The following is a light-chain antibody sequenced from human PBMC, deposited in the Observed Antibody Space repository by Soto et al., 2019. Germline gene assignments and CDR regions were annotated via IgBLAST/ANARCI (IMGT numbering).Light chain of an antibody. Sequence: QSVLTQPASVSGSPGQSITISCTGTSSDVGGYNYDSWYQQHPGKAPKLMIYEVRNRPAGVSNRFSGTKSGNTAFLTISGLQGEDEAYYYCSSYTSGSTPVFGTGTKVTVL. CDR1: SSDVGGYNY. CDR3: SSYTSGSTPV. V-gene: IGLV2-14*01. J-gene: IGLJ1*01. CDR2: EVR.